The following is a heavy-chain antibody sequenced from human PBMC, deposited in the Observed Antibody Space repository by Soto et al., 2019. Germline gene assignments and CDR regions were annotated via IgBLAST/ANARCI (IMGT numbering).Heavy chain of an antibody. CDR2: INHSGST. D-gene: IGHD5-12*01. CDR1: GGSFSGYY. V-gene: IGHV4-34*01. Sequence: SETLSLTCAVYGGSFSGYYWSWIRQPPGKGLEWIGEINHSGSTNYNPSLKSRVTISVDRSKNQFSLKLSSVTAADTAVYYCARVSILGSIVATMDDYYGMDVWGQGTTVTVSS. J-gene: IGHJ6*02. CDR3: ARVSILGSIVATMDDYYGMDV.